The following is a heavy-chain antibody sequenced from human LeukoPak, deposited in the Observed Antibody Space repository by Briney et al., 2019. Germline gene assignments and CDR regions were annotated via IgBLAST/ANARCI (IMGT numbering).Heavy chain of an antibody. Sequence: SETLSFTCTVSGGSISSYYWSWIRQPPGKGLEWIGYIYYSGSTNYNPSLKSRVTISVDTSKNQFSLKLSSVTAADTAVYYCARAARSRGIVVVPAALDIWGQGTMVTVSS. D-gene: IGHD2-2*01. CDR1: GGSISSYY. CDR3: ARAARSRGIVVVPAALDI. CDR2: IYYSGST. V-gene: IGHV4-59*01. J-gene: IGHJ3*02.